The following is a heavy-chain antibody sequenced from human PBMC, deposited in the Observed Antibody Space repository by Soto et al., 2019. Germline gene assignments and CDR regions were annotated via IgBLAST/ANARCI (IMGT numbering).Heavy chain of an antibody. CDR3: ARDRRYCSGGSCYSGHSYRVFDY. CDR1: GGSVTSGSSY. D-gene: IGHD2-15*01. Sequence: ASETLSLTCSVSGGSVTSGSSYWGCVRQAPGKGLEWIGDVFFMGNTWYNADLKARLTISVDTSNDQFSLKLSSVTAADTAVYYCARDRRYCSGGSCYSGHSYRVFDYWGQGTLVTVSS. V-gene: IGHV4-39*07. J-gene: IGHJ4*02. CDR2: VFFMGNT.